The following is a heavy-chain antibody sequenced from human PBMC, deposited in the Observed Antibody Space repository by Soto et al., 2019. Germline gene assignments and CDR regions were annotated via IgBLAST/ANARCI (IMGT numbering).Heavy chain of an antibody. V-gene: IGHV4-39*01. CDR1: ADSSRRSGFY. Sequence: PSETLSLTCTVSADSSRRSGFYWGWIRQPPGKGLEWIGSIYYRGTTYYNPSLKSRSTISVDMSKNQFYLNLTSVTAADTAVYYCARHRSKDKFDCRAHRTPVTVSA. CDR2: IYYRGTT. J-gene: IGHJ4*01. D-gene: IGHD2-15*01. CDR3: ARHRSKDKFDC.